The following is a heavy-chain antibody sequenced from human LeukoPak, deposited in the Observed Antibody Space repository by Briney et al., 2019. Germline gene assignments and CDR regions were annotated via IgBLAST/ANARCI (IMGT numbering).Heavy chain of an antibody. CDR2: ISSSSSYI. J-gene: IGHJ6*03. CDR1: GFTFSSYG. Sequence: GGSLRLSCAASGFTFSSYGMNWVRQAPGKGLEWVSSISSSSSYIYYADSVKGRFTISRDNAKNSLYLQMNSLRAEDTAVYYCATYSSSWYSPAWYYYYMDVWGKGTTVTVSS. D-gene: IGHD6-13*01. V-gene: IGHV3-21*01. CDR3: ATYSSSWYSPAWYYYYMDV.